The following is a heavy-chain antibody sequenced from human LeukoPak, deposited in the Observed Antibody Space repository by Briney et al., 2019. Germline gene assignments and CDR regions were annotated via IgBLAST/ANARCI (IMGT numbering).Heavy chain of an antibody. V-gene: IGHV3-7*01. J-gene: IGHJ4*02. CDR1: GFTFSSYW. CDR2: IKQDGSDK. Sequence: GGSLRLSCAASGFTFSSYWMNWVRQAPGKGLEWVANIKQDGSDKYYADSVKGRFTISRDNAKNSLYLQMNRLRAEDTAVYSCARGGSGSYSCWGQGTMVTVSS. D-gene: IGHD1-26*01. CDR3: ARGGSGSYSC.